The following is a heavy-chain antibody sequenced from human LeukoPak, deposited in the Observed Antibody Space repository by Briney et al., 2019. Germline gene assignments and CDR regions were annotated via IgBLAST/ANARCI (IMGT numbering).Heavy chain of an antibody. CDR1: GFTFSSYW. CDR3: ARERRVDGGRGGFDY. J-gene: IGHJ4*02. Sequence: GGSLRLSCAASGFTFSSYWMHWVRQAPGKGLVWVSRINSDGSSTSYADSVKGRFTISRDNAKNTLYLQMNSLRAEDTAVYYCARERRVDGGRGGFDYWGQGTLVTVSS. CDR2: INSDGSST. D-gene: IGHD2-15*01. V-gene: IGHV3-74*01.